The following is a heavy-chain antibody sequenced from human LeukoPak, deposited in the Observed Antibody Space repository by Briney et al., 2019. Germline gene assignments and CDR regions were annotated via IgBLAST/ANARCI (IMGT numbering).Heavy chain of an antibody. V-gene: IGHV3-23*01. D-gene: IGHD6-19*01. CDR3: AKTQQWLASRRDFDY. J-gene: IGHJ4*02. Sequence: GGSLRLSCAASGFTLSSYAMSWVRQAPGKGLEWVSAISGSGGSTYYADSVKGRFTISRDNSKNTLYLQMNSLRAEDTAVYYCAKTQQWLASRRDFDYWGQGTLVTVSS. CDR2: ISGSGGST. CDR1: GFTLSSYA.